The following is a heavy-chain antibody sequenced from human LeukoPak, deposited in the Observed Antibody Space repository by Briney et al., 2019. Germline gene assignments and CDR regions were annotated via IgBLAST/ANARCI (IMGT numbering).Heavy chain of an antibody. D-gene: IGHD3-22*01. CDR3: ARHYSDSSGYYQYYFDY. V-gene: IGHV4-59*08. CDR1: GGSISSYY. J-gene: IGHJ4*02. Sequence: SETLSLTCTVSGGSISSYYWSWIRQPPGKGLEWIGYIYYSGSTNYNPSLKSRVTISVDTSKNQFSLKLSSVTAADTAVYYCARHYSDSSGYYQYYFDYWGQGTLVTVSS. CDR2: IYYSGST.